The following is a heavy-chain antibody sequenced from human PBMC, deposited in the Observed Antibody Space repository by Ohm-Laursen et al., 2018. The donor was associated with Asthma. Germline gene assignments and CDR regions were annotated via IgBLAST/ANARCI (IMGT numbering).Heavy chain of an antibody. V-gene: IGHV3-74*01. Sequence: SLRLSCAASGFSFRNYWMHWVRQAPGKGLLWVSRISSDGSSTDYADSVKGRFTISRENAKNYLYLQMNSLRAGDTAVYYCARETTTVPWYFDLWGRGTLVTVSS. CDR2: ISSDGSST. J-gene: IGHJ2*01. D-gene: IGHD4-17*01. CDR3: ARETTTVPWYFDL. CDR1: GFSFRNYW.